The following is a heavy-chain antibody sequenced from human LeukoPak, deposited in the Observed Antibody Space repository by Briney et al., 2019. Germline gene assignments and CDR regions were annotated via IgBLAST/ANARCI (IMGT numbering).Heavy chain of an antibody. CDR1: GGSISSGGYY. CDR2: IYYSGST. D-gene: IGHD6-13*01. V-gene: IGHV4-31*03. Sequence: SETLSLTCTVSGGSISSGGYYWSWIRQHPGKGLEWIGYIYYSGSTYYNPSLKSRVTISVDTSKNQFSLNLSSVTAADTAVYYCARHRETAAGTMDYWGQGTLVTVSS. J-gene: IGHJ4*02. CDR3: ARHRETAAGTMDY.